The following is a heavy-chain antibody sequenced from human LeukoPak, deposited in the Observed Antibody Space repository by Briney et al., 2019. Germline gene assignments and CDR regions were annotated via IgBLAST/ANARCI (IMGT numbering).Heavy chain of an antibody. CDR1: GFTFSSYA. Sequence: GGSLRLSCAASGFTFSSYAMSWVRQAPGKGLEWLSAISGSGGSTYYADSVKGRFTISRDNAKNSLYLQMNSLRAEDTAVYYCARGNNYYDSSGYYYYFDYWGQGTLVTVSS. V-gene: IGHV3-23*01. D-gene: IGHD3-22*01. CDR3: ARGNNYYDSSGYYYYFDY. CDR2: ISGSGGST. J-gene: IGHJ4*02.